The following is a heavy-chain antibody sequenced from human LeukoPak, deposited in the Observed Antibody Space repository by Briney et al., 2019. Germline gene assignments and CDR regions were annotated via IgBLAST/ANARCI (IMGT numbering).Heavy chain of an antibody. V-gene: IGHV4-39*01. D-gene: IGHD2-15*01. CDR3: ARHENIVVVASATAFDY. J-gene: IGHJ4*02. CDR1: GGSISSSSRF. Sequence: SETLSLTCSVSGGSISSSSRFWGWIRQPPGKGLEWIGSIYYSGNTYYNPSLKSRVTMSIDTSENHFSLKVTSVTAADTAIYYCARHENIVVVASATAFDYWGQGTLVTVSS. CDR2: IYYSGNT.